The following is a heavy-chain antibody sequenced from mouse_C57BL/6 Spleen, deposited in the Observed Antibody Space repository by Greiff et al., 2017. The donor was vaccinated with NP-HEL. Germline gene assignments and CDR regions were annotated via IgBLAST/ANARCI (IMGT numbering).Heavy chain of an antibody. Sequence: VQLQQSGAELARPGASVKLSCKASGYTFTSYGISWVKQRTGQGLEWIGEIYPRSGNTYYNEKFKGKATLTADKSSSTAYMELRSLTSEDSAVYFCASELQAWFAYWGQGTLVTVSA. J-gene: IGHJ3*01. CDR1: GYTFTSYG. D-gene: IGHD1-3*01. V-gene: IGHV1-81*01. CDR3: ASELQAWFAY. CDR2: IYPRSGNT.